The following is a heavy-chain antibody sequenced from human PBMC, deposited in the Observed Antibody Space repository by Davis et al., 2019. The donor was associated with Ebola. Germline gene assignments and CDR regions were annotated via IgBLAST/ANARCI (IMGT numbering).Heavy chain of an antibody. CDR3: AKERTDYYGSGKRFDY. V-gene: IGHV3-NL1*01. CDR1: GFTFSSYA. D-gene: IGHD3-10*01. Sequence: GESLKISCAASGFTFSSYAMHWVRQAPGKGLEWVSVIYSGGSTYYADFVKGRFTISRDNSKNTLYLQMNSLRAGDTALYYCAKERTDYYGSGKRFDYCGQGTLVTVSS. CDR2: IYSGGST. J-gene: IGHJ4*02.